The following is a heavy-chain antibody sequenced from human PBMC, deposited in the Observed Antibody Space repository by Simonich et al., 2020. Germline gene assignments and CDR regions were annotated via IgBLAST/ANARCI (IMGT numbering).Heavy chain of an antibody. D-gene: IGHD2-2*01. Sequence: EVQLVESGGGLVKPGGSLRLSCAASGFTFSSYSMNWVRQAPGKGREWVSSISSSSSYIYYAESVKGRFTIAIDNAKNSLYLQRNSLRAEDTAVYYCAGGVYCSSTSCSTYYYYGMDVWGQGTTVTVSS. CDR3: AGGVYCSSTSCSTYYYYGMDV. CDR1: GFTFSSYS. CDR2: ISSSSSYI. V-gene: IGHV3-21*01. J-gene: IGHJ6*02.